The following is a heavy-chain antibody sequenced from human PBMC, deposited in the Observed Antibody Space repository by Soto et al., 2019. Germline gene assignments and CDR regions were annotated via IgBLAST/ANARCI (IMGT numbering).Heavy chain of an antibody. Sequence: QVQLVESGGGLVKPGGSLRLSCAASGFTFSDYYMSWIRQAPGKGLEWVSYITSGSTIYYADSVKGRLTISRDNAKNSLYLQMNSLRAEDTAVYYCARAPYSSGWYDYYYGMDVWGQGTTVTVSS. J-gene: IGHJ6*02. V-gene: IGHV3-11*01. CDR3: ARAPYSSGWYDYYYGMDV. CDR1: GFTFSDYY. D-gene: IGHD6-19*01. CDR2: ITSGSTI.